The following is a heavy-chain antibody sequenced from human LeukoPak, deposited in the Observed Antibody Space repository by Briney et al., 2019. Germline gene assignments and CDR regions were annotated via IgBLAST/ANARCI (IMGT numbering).Heavy chain of an antibody. CDR1: GFTFDDYG. Sequence: GGSLRLSCAASGFTFDDYGMGWVRQLPGRGLEWVSVINWNGGVTSYADSAKGRFTISRDNARNSLYLQMNSLRADEDTALYHCARRYYDSSGYTKDAFDVWGQGTMVTVSS. CDR2: INWNGGVT. D-gene: IGHD3-22*01. CDR3: ARRYYDSSGYTKDAFDV. V-gene: IGHV3-20*01. J-gene: IGHJ3*01.